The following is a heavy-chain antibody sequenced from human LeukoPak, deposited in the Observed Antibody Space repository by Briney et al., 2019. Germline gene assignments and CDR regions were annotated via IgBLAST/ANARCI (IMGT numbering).Heavy chain of an antibody. D-gene: IGHD6-6*01. Sequence: GVSLRLSCAASGFTFSSYAMSWVREAPGKGLEGVSAISGSGGSTYYADSVKGRFTISRDNSKNTLYLQMNSLRAEDTAVYYCAKSIAARPLYYYGMDVWGQGTTVTVSS. V-gene: IGHV3-23*01. CDR2: ISGSGGST. J-gene: IGHJ6*02. CDR1: GFTFSSYA. CDR3: AKSIAARPLYYYGMDV.